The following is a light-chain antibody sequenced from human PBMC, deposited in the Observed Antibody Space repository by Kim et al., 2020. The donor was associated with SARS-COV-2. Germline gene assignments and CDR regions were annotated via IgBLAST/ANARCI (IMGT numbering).Light chain of an antibody. V-gene: IGLV3-19*01. J-gene: IGLJ2*01. CDR3: NSRDSNNNVL. CDR1: SLRSYY. CDR2: GKN. Sequence: SSELTQDPAVSVALGQTVRITCQGDSLRSYYATWYQQKPGQAPILVIYGKNNRPSGIPDRFSGSSSGNTASLTITGTQAGDEADYYCNSRDSNNNVLFGGGTRRTVL.